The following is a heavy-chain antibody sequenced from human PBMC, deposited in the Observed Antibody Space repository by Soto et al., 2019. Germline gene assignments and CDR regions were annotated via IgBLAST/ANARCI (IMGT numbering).Heavy chain of an antibody. V-gene: IGHV4-39*01. CDR3: ARLIAAAGPYYYYYGMDV. J-gene: IGHJ6*02. Sequence: PSETLSLTCTVTGDSISSRSYYWGWIRQPPGKGLEWIGSIYYSGSTYNNPSLRSRVSMSIDTSKNQFSLKLSSVTAADTAVYYCARLIAAAGPYYYYYGMDVWGQGTTVTVSS. D-gene: IGHD6-13*01. CDR2: IYYSGST. CDR1: GDSISSRSYY.